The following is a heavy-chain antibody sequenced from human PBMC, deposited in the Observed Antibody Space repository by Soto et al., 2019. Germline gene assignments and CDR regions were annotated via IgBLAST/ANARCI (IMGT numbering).Heavy chain of an antibody. Sequence: SETLSLTCTVSGGSISSSSTYYWGWIRQPPGKGLEWIGSIYYTGSTYYNPSLKSRVTISGDTSKNQFSLKLRSETAADTAVYYCARLLLTGYCFDHWGQGTLVTVSS. CDR3: ARLLLTGYCFDH. CDR1: GGSISSSSTYY. CDR2: IYYTGST. D-gene: IGHD3-9*01. V-gene: IGHV4-39*01. J-gene: IGHJ4*02.